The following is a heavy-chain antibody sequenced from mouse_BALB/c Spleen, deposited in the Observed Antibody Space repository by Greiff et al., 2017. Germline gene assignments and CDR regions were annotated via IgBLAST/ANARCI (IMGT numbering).Heavy chain of an antibody. CDR2: INPSTGYT. J-gene: IGHJ1*01. Sequence: QVQLKESGAELAKPGASVKMSCKASGYTFTSYWMHWVKQRPGQGLEWIGYINPSTGYTEYNQKFKDKATLTADNSSSTAYMQLSSLTSEDSAVYYCARNGPEYYGSSYPYWYFDVWGAGTTVTVSS. V-gene: IGHV1-7*01. CDR1: GYTFTSYW. D-gene: IGHD1-1*01. CDR3: ARNGPEYYGSSYPYWYFDV.